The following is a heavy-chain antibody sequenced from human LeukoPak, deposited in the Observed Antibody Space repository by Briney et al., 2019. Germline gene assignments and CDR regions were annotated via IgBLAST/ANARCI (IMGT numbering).Heavy chain of an antibody. V-gene: IGHV3-7*03. CDR1: GFTFSSYW. D-gene: IGHD6-19*01. CDR3: VSGWYYFDY. J-gene: IGHJ4*02. CDR2: IKQDGSEK. Sequence: GGSLRLSCAASGFTFSSYWMNWVRQAPGKGLEWVANIKQDGSEKYYVDSVKGRFTISRDNTKNSLYLQMNSLRAEDTVVYYCVSGWYYFDYWGQGTLVTVSS.